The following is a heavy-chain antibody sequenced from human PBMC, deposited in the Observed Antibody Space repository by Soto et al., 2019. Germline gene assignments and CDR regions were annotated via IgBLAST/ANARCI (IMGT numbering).Heavy chain of an antibody. J-gene: IGHJ6*02. CDR1: GGTFSSYA. D-gene: IGHD2-2*01. V-gene: IGHV1-69*01. CDR2: IIPISGTA. Sequence: QVQLVQSGAEVKKPGSSVKVSCKASGGTFSSYAISWVRHAPGQGLEWMGGIIPISGTANYAQKFQGRVTITADDSTSTAYMELSSLRSEDTAVYYCARSQGSSTSLEIYYYYYYGMDVWGQGTTVTVSS. CDR3: ARSQGSSTSLEIYYYYYYGMDV.